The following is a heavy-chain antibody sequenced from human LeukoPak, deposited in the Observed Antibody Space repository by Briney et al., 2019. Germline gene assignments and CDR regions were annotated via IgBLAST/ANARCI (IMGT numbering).Heavy chain of an antibody. CDR1: GYTFTDYY. CDR2: INPNSGGT. V-gene: IGHV1-2*04. J-gene: IGHJ4*02. Sequence: ASVKVSCKASGYTFTDYYTHWVRQAPGQGLEWMGWINPNSGGTYSTQKFQGWVTMTRDTSISTAYMELSRLTSDDTAVYYCARANPLHCSSTSCLFDYWGQGSLVTVSS. D-gene: IGHD2-2*01. CDR3: ARANPLHCSSTSCLFDY.